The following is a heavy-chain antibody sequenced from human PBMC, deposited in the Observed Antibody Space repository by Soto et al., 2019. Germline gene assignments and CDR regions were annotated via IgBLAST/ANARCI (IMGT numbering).Heavy chain of an antibody. V-gene: IGHV3-48*02. D-gene: IGHD4-17*01. CDR1: GFTFSSYN. J-gene: IGHJ4*02. CDR3: GIGDYATFHY. CDR2: INGAGSVT. Sequence: PGGSLRLSCAGSGFTFSSYNINWVRQAPGRGLEWVSWINGAGSVTYYADSVKGRFTISRDNAKNSLYLQMNTLRDEDTAVYYCGIGDYATFHYWGRGTLVTVSS.